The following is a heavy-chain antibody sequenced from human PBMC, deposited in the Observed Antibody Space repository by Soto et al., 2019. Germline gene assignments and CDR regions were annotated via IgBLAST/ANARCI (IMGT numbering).Heavy chain of an antibody. CDR1: GFTVSSNY. D-gene: IGHD5-12*01. CDR2: IYSGGST. V-gene: IGHV3-53*04. CDR3: ARGLAVATRETRAGWYFDL. Sequence: EVQLVESGGGLVQPGGSLRLSCAASGFTVSSNYMSWVRQAPGKGLAWVSVIYSGGSTYYADSVKGRFTISRHNSKNTLYLQMNSLRAEDTAVYYCARGLAVATRETRAGWYFDLWGRGTLVTVSS. J-gene: IGHJ2*01.